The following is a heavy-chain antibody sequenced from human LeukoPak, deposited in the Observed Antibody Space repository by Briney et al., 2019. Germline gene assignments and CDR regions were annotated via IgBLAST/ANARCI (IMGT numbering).Heavy chain of an antibody. CDR1: GYTFTSYG. J-gene: IGHJ4*02. V-gene: IGHV1-18*01. CDR2: ISAYNGNT. D-gene: IGHD5-24*01. Sequence: ASVNVSCKASGYTFTSYGISWVRQAPGQGLEWMGWISAYNGNTNYAQKPQGRVTMTTDTSTSTAYMELRSLRSDDTAVYYCARLGRDGYILDYWGQGTLVTVSS. CDR3: ARLGRDGYILDY.